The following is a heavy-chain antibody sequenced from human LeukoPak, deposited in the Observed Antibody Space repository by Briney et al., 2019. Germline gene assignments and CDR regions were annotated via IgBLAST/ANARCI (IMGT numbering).Heavy chain of an antibody. J-gene: IGHJ4*02. V-gene: IGHV3-21*01. D-gene: IGHD3-22*01. Sequence: PGGSLRLSCAASGFTFSSYSMNWVRQAPGKGLEWVSSISSSSSYIYYAGSVKGRFTISRDNAKNSLYLQMNSLRAEDTAVYYCARQADYYDSSGYYSKIDYWGQGTLVTVSS. CDR1: GFTFSSYS. CDR3: ARQADYYDSSGYYSKIDY. CDR2: ISSSSSYI.